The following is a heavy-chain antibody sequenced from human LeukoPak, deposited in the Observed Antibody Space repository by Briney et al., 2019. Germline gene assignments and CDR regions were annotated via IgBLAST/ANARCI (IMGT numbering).Heavy chain of an antibody. CDR2: ISSSGSTV. CDR3: ASMRIMITFGGASN. V-gene: IGHV3-11*04. D-gene: IGHD3-16*01. Sequence: GGSLRLSCAASGFTFSDYYMSWIRQAPGKGLEWVSYISSSGSTVYYADSVKGRFTISRDNAKNSLYLQMNSLRAEDTAVYYCASMRIMITFGGASNWGQGTLVTVSS. CDR1: GFTFSDYY. J-gene: IGHJ4*02.